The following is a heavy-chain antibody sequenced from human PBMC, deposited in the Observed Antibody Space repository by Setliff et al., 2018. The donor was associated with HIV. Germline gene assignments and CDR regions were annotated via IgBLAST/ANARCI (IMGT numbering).Heavy chain of an antibody. Sequence: SETLSLTCAVYGGSLSDHYWSWIRQPPGKGLEWIGEINHSGSTNYNPSLRSRVSISVDTSKNQFSLNLTSVSAADTAVYYCATVARRLEPASLVHRYMDVWGTGTAVTVSS. CDR1: GGSLSDHY. CDR2: INHSGST. CDR3: ATVARRLEPASLVHRYMDV. V-gene: IGHV4-34*01. J-gene: IGHJ6*03. D-gene: IGHD1-1*01.